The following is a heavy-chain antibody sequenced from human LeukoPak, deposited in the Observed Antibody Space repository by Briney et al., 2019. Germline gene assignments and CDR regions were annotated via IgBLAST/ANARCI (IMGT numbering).Heavy chain of an antibody. CDR1: GFTFSSYA. V-gene: IGHV3-23*01. J-gene: IGHJ4*02. CDR3: ARDPGYDILTGYNDY. CDR2: MSGSGGST. Sequence: GGSLRLSCAASGFTFSSYAMSWVRQAPGKGLEWVSIMSGSGGSTYYADSVKGRFTISRDNSKNTLHLQMNSLRAEDTAVYYCARDPGYDILTGYNDYWGQGTLVTVSS. D-gene: IGHD3-9*01.